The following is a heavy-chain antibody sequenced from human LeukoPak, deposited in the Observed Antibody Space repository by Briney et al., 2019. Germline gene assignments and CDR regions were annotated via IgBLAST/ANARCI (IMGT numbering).Heavy chain of an antibody. D-gene: IGHD3-10*01. J-gene: IGHJ4*02. CDR3: ARSSGSGSFYFGFDY. CDR1: GDSVSSNSAA. V-gene: IGHV6-1*01. CDR2: TFYRSKWYN. Sequence: SQTLSLTCAISGDSVSSNSAAWNWIRQSPSRGLEWLGRTFYRSKWYNDYALSVKSRITINPDTSMNQFSLQLNSVTPEDTAVYYCARSSGSGSFYFGFDYWGQGALVTVSS.